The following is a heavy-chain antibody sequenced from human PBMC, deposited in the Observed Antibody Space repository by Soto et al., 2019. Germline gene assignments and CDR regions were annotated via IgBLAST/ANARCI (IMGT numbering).Heavy chain of an antibody. J-gene: IGHJ6*02. CDR1: GGTFSSYA. V-gene: IGHV1-69*01. CDR2: IIPIFGTA. Sequence: QVSCKASGGTFSSYAISWVRQAPGQGLEWMGGIIPIFGTANYAQKFQGRVTITADESTSTAYMELSSLRSEDTAVYYCARDQYYDFWSGYPNYGMDVWGQGTTVTVSS. CDR3: ARDQYYDFWSGYPNYGMDV. D-gene: IGHD3-3*01.